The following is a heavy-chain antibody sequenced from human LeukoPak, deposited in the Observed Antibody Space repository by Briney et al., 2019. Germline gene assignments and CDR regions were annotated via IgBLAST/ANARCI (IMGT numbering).Heavy chain of an antibody. Sequence: GGSLRLSCAASGFTFSSYWMGWVRQAPGKGLEWVANIKQDGSEKYYVDSVKGRFTISRDNAKNSLYLQMNSLRAEDTAVYYCARGDTAMVSRYAFDIWGQGTMVTVSS. J-gene: IGHJ3*02. CDR2: IKQDGSEK. CDR1: GFTFSSYW. CDR3: ARGDTAMVSRYAFDI. D-gene: IGHD5-18*01. V-gene: IGHV3-7*01.